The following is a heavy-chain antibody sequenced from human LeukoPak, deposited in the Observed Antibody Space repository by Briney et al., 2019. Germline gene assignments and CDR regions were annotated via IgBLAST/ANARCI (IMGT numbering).Heavy chain of an antibody. CDR1: GFTFSNYG. CDR2: IRYDGSNK. CDR3: AKDVFGYCSSTSCSPQFDY. J-gene: IGHJ4*02. V-gene: IGHV3-30*02. D-gene: IGHD2-2*01. Sequence: GGSLRLSSAASGFTFSNYGMHWVRQAPGKGLEWVAFIRYDGSNKYFADSVKGRFIISRDNSKNTLYLQMNSLRAEDTAVYYCAKDVFGYCSSTSCSPQFDYWGQGTLVTVSS.